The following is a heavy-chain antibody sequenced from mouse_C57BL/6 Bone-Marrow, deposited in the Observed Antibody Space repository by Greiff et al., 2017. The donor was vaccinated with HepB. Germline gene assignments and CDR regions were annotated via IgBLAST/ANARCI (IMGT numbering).Heavy chain of an antibody. Sequence: VQGVESGPGLVQPSQSLSITCTVSGFSLTSYGVHWVRQSPGKGLEWLGVIWSGGSTDYNAAFISRLSISKDNSKSQVFFKMNSLQADDTAIYYCARKGFYGSSYPYAMDYWGQGTSVTVSS. CDR2: IWSGGST. CDR3: ARKGFYGSSYPYAMDY. D-gene: IGHD1-1*01. V-gene: IGHV2-2*01. J-gene: IGHJ4*01. CDR1: GFSLTSYG.